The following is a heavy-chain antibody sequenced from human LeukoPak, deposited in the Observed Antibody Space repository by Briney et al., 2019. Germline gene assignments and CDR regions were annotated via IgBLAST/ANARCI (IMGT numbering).Heavy chain of an antibody. CDR3: ARGGGAAGYDNEFDY. Sequence: PSETLSLPCTVSGGSIGSYYWSWIRQPPGEGLEWIGYIYYTGNTNFNPSLKSRVTISVDTSKNQFSLKLTSVTAADAAVYYCARGGGAAGYDNEFDYWGQGALVTVSS. V-gene: IGHV4-59*01. CDR1: GGSIGSYY. J-gene: IGHJ4*02. D-gene: IGHD5-12*01. CDR2: IYYTGNT.